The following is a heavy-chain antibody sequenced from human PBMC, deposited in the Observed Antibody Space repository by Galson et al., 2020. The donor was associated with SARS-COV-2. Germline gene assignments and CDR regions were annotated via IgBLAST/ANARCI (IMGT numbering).Heavy chain of an antibody. Sequence: ASETLSLTCTVSGGSISSSSYYWGWIRQPPGKGLEWIGSIYYGGGSTYYNPSLKSRVTISVDTSKNQFSLKLSSVTAADTAVYYCASQNRIMGAYYGPFDIWGQGTMVTVSS. CDR1: GGSISSSSYY. J-gene: IGHJ3*02. CDR3: ASQNRIMGAYYGPFDI. D-gene: IGHD1-26*01. V-gene: IGHV4-39*01. CDR2: IYYGGGST.